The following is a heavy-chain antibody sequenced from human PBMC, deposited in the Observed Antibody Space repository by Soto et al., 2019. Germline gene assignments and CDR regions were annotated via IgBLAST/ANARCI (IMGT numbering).Heavy chain of an antibody. Sequence: QVHLVQSGAEVKKPVASVKVSCKASGYTFSSYDITWVRQATGQGLEWMGWMDPDSGKTAYAQRHQGRITMTRNTSISTAYMELSSLTSEDTAVFYCARGRHFWGQGTLVTVSS. CDR2: MDPDSGKT. CDR1: GYTFSSYD. V-gene: IGHV1-8*01. J-gene: IGHJ4*02. CDR3: ARGRHF.